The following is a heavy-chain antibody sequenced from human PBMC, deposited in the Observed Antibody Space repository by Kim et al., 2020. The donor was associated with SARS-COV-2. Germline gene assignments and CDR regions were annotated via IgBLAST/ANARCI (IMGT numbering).Heavy chain of an antibody. J-gene: IGHJ3*02. D-gene: IGHD4-17*01. CDR2: IYYSGST. CDR3: AVDYGNDAFDI. CDR1: GGSISSYY. V-gene: IGHV4-59*01. Sequence: SETLSLTCTVPGGSISSYYWSWIRQPPGKGLEWIGYIYYSGSTNYNPSLKSRVTISVDTSKNQFSLKLSSVTAADTAVYYCAVDYGNDAFDIWGQGTMVTVSS.